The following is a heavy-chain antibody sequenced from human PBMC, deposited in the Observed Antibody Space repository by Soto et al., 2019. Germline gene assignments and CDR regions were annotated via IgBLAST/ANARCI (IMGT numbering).Heavy chain of an antibody. CDR3: AGSSGSYFFDY. V-gene: IGHV3-33*01. J-gene: IGHJ4*02. Sequence: QVQLVESGGGVVQPGRSLRLSCAASGFTFSSYGMHWVRQAPGKGLEWVAVIWYDGSNKYYADSVKGRFTISRDNSKNPLYLQMNSLRAEDTAVYYCAGSSGSYFFDYWGQGTLVTVSS. CDR1: GFTFSSYG. D-gene: IGHD3-22*01. CDR2: IWYDGSNK.